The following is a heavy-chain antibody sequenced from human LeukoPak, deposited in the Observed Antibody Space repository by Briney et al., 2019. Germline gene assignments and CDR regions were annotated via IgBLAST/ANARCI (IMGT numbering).Heavy chain of an antibody. J-gene: IGHJ6*04. CDR3: TTVDIVVVPAAPSYYYYGMDV. V-gene: IGHV3-15*01. CDR2: IKSKTDGGTT. D-gene: IGHD2-2*03. CDR1: GFTFSNAW. Sequence: GGPLRLSCAASGFTFSNAWMSWVRQAPGKGLEWVGRIKSKTDGGTTDYAAPVKGRFTISRDDSKNTLYLQMNSLKTEDTAVYYCTTVDIVVVPAAPSYYYYGMDVWGKGTTVTVSS.